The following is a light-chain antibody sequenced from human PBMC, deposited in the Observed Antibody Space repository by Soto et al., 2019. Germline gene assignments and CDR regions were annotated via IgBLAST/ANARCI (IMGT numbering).Light chain of an antibody. Sequence: EIVLTQSPGTLSLSPGERATLSSRASQSVSSTYLAWYQQKPGQAPRLLIYGASSRATGIPDRFSGSGSGTDFTLTSSRLEPEDFAVYYCQQYGSSRTFGQGTKVEIK. CDR3: QQYGSSRT. V-gene: IGKV3-20*01. J-gene: IGKJ1*01. CDR1: QSVSSTY. CDR2: GAS.